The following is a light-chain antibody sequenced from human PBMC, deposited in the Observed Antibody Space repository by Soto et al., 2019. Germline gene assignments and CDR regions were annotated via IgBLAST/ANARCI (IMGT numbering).Light chain of an antibody. CDR1: RSNIGAGYD. V-gene: IGLV1-40*01. J-gene: IGLJ3*02. CDR3: QSFDSNLSGWV. Sequence: QSVLTQPPSVSGAPGQRVTISCIGSRSNIGAGYDVHWYQQLPGTAPKLLVSGDTNRPSGVPDRFSGSKSGTSASLAITGLQAEDEADYYCQSFDSNLSGWVFREGTKLTVL. CDR2: GDT.